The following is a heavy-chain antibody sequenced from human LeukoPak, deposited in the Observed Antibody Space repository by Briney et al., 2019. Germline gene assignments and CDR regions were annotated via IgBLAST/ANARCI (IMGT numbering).Heavy chain of an antibody. CDR1: GFTFSSYW. J-gene: IGHJ4*02. Sequence: WGSLRLSCAASGFTFSSYWMHWVRQAPGKGLVWVSRINSDGSSTSYADSVKGRFTISRDNAKNSLYLQMNSLRAEDTAVYYCARELSYSSSWYYFDYWGQGTLVTVSS. V-gene: IGHV3-74*01. CDR2: INSDGSST. CDR3: ARELSYSSSWYYFDY. D-gene: IGHD6-13*01.